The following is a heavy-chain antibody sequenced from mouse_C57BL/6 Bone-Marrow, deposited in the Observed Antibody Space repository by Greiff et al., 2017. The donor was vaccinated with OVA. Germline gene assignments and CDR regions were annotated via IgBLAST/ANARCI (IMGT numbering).Heavy chain of an antibody. CDR2: IDPENGDT. CDR1: GFNIKDDY. Sequence: EVQVVESGAELVRPGASVKLSCTASGFNIKDDYMHWVKQRPEQGLEWIGWIDPENGDTEYASKFQGKATITADTSSNTAYLQLSSLTSEDTAVYYCTLPDYYAMDYWGQGTSGTVSS. J-gene: IGHJ4*01. V-gene: IGHV14-4*01. CDR3: TLPDYYAMDY.